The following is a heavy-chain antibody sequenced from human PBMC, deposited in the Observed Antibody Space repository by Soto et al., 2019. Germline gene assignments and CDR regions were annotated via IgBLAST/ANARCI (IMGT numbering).Heavy chain of an antibody. V-gene: IGHV3-23*01. Sequence: SLRLSCAASGFSFSDYAMSWVRQAPGKGLEWVSVISESGGGTHYADSVRGRFAVSRDNSKNSLSLRMNSLRDEDTAVYFCAKRSPYSSGWYSPIFDYWGQGALVTVSS. D-gene: IGHD6-13*01. CDR3: AKRSPYSSGWYSPIFDY. J-gene: IGHJ4*02. CDR2: ISESGGGT. CDR1: GFSFSDYA.